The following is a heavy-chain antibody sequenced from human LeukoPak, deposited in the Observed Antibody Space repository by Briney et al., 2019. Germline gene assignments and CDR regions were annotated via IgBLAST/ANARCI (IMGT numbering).Heavy chain of an antibody. CDR2: ISSSGSTI. CDR3: ARDQAISHMDV. Sequence: PGGSLRLSCAASGFTLSSYEMNWVRQAPGKGLEWVSYISSSGSTIYYADSVKGRFTISRDNAKNSLYLQMNSLRAEDTAVYYCARDQAISHMDVWGKGTTVTISS. CDR1: GFTLSSYE. V-gene: IGHV3-48*03. D-gene: IGHD3-9*01. J-gene: IGHJ6*03.